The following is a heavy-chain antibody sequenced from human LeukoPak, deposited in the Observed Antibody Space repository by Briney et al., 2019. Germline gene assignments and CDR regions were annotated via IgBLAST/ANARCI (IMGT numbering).Heavy chain of an antibody. V-gene: IGHV3-23*01. D-gene: IGHD2/OR15-2a*01. J-gene: IGHJ4*02. CDR3: AKDSAKKYDDY. CDR2: ISGSDGTT. Sequence: GGSLRLSCAASGFTLSSYEMNWVRQAPGKGLEWVSGISGSDGTTYYADSVKGRFTISRDNSKNTLYLQMNGLRAEDTAVYYCAKDSAKKYDDYWGQGTLVTVSS. CDR1: GFTLSSYE.